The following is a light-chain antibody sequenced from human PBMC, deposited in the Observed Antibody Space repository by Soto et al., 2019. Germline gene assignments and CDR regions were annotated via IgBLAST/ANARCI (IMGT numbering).Light chain of an antibody. Sequence: EIVMRQSPATLSVSPGERATLSCRASQSVSSNLAWYQQKPGQAPRLLFYGAPTRATGIPARFSGSGSGTEFALTISSLWSEDFAVYYCQQYNEWPPFTFGPGTKVDIK. CDR1: QSVSSN. V-gene: IGKV3-15*01. J-gene: IGKJ3*01. CDR2: GAP. CDR3: QQYNEWPPFT.